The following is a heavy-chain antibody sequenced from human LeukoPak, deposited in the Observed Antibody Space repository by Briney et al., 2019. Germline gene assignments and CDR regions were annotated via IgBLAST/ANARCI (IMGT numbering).Heavy chain of an antibody. V-gene: IGHV1-2*02. Sequence: ASVKVSCKAPAYTFNSYGISWVRQAPGQGLKWMGWINPNGGGTNYAQEFQGRVTMTRDTSISTAYMELSRLRSDDTALYYCAGGITGGDFWGQGTLVTVSS. J-gene: IGHJ4*02. CDR2: INPNGGGT. D-gene: IGHD1-14*01. CDR1: AYTFNSYG. CDR3: AGGITGGDF.